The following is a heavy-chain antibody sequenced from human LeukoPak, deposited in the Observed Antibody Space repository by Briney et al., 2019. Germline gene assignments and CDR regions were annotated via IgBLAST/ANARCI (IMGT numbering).Heavy chain of an antibody. CDR3: ARDRDEQQLVPGGY. V-gene: IGHV3-30*04. J-gene: IGHJ4*02. CDR1: GFTFSNYA. D-gene: IGHD6-13*01. Sequence: PGGSLRLSCAASGFTFSNYAMHWVRQAPGKGLEWVASISYDGSNKYYADSVKGRFTISRDNSKNTLFLQMNSLRAEDTAVYYCARDRDEQQLVPGGYWGQGTLVTVSS. CDR2: ISYDGSNK.